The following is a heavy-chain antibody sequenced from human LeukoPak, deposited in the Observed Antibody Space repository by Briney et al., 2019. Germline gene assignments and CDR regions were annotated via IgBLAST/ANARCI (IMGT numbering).Heavy chain of an antibody. J-gene: IGHJ6*03. CDR2: ISSSSSYI. D-gene: IGHD2-2*02. V-gene: IGHV3-21*01. Sequence: RPGGSLRLSCAASGFTFSSYSMNWVRQAQGKGLEWVSSISSSSSYIYYADSVKGRFTISRDNAKNSLYLQMNSLRAEDTAVYYCARGDIVVVPAAIDYYYYYMDVWGKGTTVTVSS. CDR1: GFTFSSYS. CDR3: ARGDIVVVPAAIDYYYYYMDV.